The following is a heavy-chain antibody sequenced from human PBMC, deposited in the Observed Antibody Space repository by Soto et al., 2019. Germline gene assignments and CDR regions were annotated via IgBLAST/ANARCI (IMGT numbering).Heavy chain of an antibody. CDR2: IIPIFGTA. D-gene: IGHD3-22*01. J-gene: IGHJ4*02. CDR3: ARALYDSSGYYLYYFDY. CDR1: GGTFSSYA. Sequence: VASVKVSCKASGGTFSSYAISWVRQAPGQGLEWMGGIIPIFGTANYAQKFQGRVTITADESTSTAYMELSSLRSEDTAVYYCARALYDSSGYYLYYFDYWGQGTLVTVSS. V-gene: IGHV1-69*13.